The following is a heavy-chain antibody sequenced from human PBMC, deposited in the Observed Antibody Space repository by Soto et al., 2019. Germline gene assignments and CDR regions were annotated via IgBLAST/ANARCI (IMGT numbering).Heavy chain of an antibody. D-gene: IGHD2-21*01. Sequence: GGSLRLSCAASGFTFSSYSIHWVRQAPGRGLEWVSAITRNSDIYYADSVKGRFTISRDNAKNSVSLQMDSLRAEDTAVYYCAREEIAWPLAYGLDAWGQGTTVTVSS. J-gene: IGHJ6*02. CDR3: AREEIAWPLAYGLDA. CDR1: GFTFSSYS. V-gene: IGHV3-21*01. CDR2: ITRNSDI.